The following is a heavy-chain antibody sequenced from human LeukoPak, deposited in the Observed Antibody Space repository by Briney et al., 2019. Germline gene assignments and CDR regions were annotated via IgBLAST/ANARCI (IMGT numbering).Heavy chain of an antibody. D-gene: IGHD2-2*02. J-gene: IGHJ4*02. V-gene: IGHV4-38-2*02. CDR2: IYHSGNT. CDR3: ARRTVYCSSASCYTGGAIDY. CDR1: GYSIRSGYY. Sequence: PSETLSLTCTVSGYSIRSGYYWGWIRQPPGKGLEWIGAIYHSGNTYYNPSLKSRVTISVDTSKNQFSLKLSSVTAADTAVYYCARRTVYCSSASCYTGGAIDYWGQGTLVTVSS.